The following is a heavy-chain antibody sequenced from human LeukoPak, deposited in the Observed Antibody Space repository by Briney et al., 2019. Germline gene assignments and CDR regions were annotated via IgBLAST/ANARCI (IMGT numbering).Heavy chain of an antibody. Sequence: SVKVSCKASGGTFSSYAISWVRQAPGQGLEWMGGIIPIFGTANYAQKFQGRVTITADKSTSTAYMELSSLRSEDTAVYYCARSMYYYDSSGYYVRDYFDYWGQGTLVTVSS. V-gene: IGHV1-69*06. CDR2: IIPIFGTA. CDR1: GGTFSSYA. CDR3: ARSMYYYDSSGYYVRDYFDY. D-gene: IGHD3-22*01. J-gene: IGHJ4*02.